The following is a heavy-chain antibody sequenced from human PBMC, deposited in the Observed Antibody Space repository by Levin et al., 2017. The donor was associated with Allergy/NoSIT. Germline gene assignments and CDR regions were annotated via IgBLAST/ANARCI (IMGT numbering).Heavy chain of an antibody. J-gene: IGHJ4*02. V-gene: IGHV3-30*04. CDR3: AQAASTDCTGGSCFSTGWDF. CDR1: GFSFGDYA. CDR2: ISYVVSDK. D-gene: IGHD2-15*01. Sequence: GGSLRLSCAASGFSFGDYAMNWVRQTPGKGLEWVSLISYVVSDKYYADSVQGRFTISRDNSRDTLYLQMNSLRREDTGIYYCAQAASTDCTGGSCFSTGWDFRGQGTLVIVSS.